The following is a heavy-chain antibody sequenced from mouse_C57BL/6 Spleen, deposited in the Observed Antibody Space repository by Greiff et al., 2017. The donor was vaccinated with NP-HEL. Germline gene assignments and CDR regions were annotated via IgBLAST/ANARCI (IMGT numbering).Heavy chain of an antibody. Sequence: QVQLQQPGAELVMPGASVKLSCKASGYTFTSYWMHWVKQRPGQGLEWIGEIDPSDSYTNYNQKFKGKSTLTVDKSSSTAYMQLSSLTSEDSAVYYCARSRVHYGSTYFDYWGQGTTLTVSS. CDR3: ARSRVHYGSTYFDY. J-gene: IGHJ2*01. V-gene: IGHV1-69*01. D-gene: IGHD1-1*01. CDR2: IDPSDSYT. CDR1: GYTFTSYW.